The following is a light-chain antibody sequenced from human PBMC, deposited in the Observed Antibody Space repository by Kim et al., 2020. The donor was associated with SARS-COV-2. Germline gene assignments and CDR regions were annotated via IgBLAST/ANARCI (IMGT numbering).Light chain of an antibody. CDR2: GAS. V-gene: IGKV1-17*01. Sequence: ASVGNRGTITCLASQDSRYDLGLYQQNPGRAPKRLIYGASSLQSGVPSRFSGSGSGTEFTLTISSLQPEDFATYFCLRHNTYPITFGQGTRLEIK. J-gene: IGKJ5*01. CDR3: LRHNTYPIT. CDR1: QDSRYD.